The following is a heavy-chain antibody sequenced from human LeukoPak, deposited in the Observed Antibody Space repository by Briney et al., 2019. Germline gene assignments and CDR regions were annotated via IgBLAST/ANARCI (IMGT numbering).Heavy chain of an antibody. Sequence: RSSEALSLTCTVSGGSISSYYWSWIRQPPGKGLEWIGYIYYSGSTNYNPSLKSRVTISVDTSKNQFSLKLSSVTAADTAVYYCARSVAGGKNWFDPWGQGTLVTVSS. CDR2: IYYSGST. V-gene: IGHV4-59*08. J-gene: IGHJ5*02. CDR1: GGSISSYY. CDR3: ARSVAGGKNWFDP. D-gene: IGHD6-19*01.